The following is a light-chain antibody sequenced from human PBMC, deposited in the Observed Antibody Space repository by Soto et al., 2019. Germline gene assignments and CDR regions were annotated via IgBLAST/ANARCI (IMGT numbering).Light chain of an antibody. Sequence: EIVVTQSPGTVSLYPGERATLSCRASQSVSSRVAWYQQKPGQAPRLLISGASSRATGIPDRFSGSGSGTDFTLTISRLEPEDFALYYCQHYVERSPITFGQGTRLEI. CDR1: QSVSSR. V-gene: IGKV3-20*01. CDR3: QHYVERSPIT. J-gene: IGKJ5*01. CDR2: GAS.